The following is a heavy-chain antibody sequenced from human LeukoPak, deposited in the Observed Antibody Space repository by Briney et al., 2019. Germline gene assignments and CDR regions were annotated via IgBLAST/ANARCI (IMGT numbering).Heavy chain of an antibody. D-gene: IGHD6-19*01. CDR1: GFTFSSYG. CDR3: AKTADSSGWYYYYYGMDV. CDR2: ISYDGSNK. V-gene: IGHV3-30*18. Sequence: PGRSLRLSCAASGFTFSSYGMHWVRQAPGKGLEWVAVISYDGSNKYYADSVKGRFTISRDNSKNTLYLQMNSLRAEDTAVYYCAKTADSSGWYYYYYGMDVWGRGTTVTVSS. J-gene: IGHJ6*02.